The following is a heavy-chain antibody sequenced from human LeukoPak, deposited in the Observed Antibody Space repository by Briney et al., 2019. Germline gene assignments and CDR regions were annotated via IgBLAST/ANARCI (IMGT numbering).Heavy chain of an antibody. V-gene: IGHV4-4*02. CDR2: IYHSGST. J-gene: IGHJ4*02. Sequence: PSETLSLTCAVSGGSISSSNWWSWVRQPPGKGLEWIGEIYHSGSTNYNPSLKSRVTISVDKSKNQFSLKLSSVTAADTAVYYCARSSVVWGSYRILDYWGQGTLVTVSS. CDR3: ARSSVVWGSYRILDY. CDR1: GGSISSSNW. D-gene: IGHD3-16*02.